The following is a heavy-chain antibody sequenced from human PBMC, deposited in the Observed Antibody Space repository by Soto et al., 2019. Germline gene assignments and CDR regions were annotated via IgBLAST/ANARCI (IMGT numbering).Heavy chain of an antibody. D-gene: IGHD2-8*01. CDR3: AREPNVYGPLLF. J-gene: IGHJ4*02. Sequence: SGGSLRLSCAASGFTFSRDAMSWVRQAPGKGLEWVSAISGSGGSTHYADSVKGRFSISRDNSKNTLYLQMNSLRAEDTAVYYCAREPNVYGPLLFGGQGTLVTVSS. CDR2: ISGSGGST. V-gene: IGHV3-23*01. CDR1: GFTFSRDA.